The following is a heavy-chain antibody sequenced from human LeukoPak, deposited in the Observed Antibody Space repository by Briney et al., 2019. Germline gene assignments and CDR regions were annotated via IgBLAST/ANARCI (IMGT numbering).Heavy chain of an antibody. V-gene: IGHV4-34*01. Sequence: KPSETLSLTCAVYGGSFSGYYWSWIRQPPGKGLEWIGEINHSGSTNYNPSLKSRVTISVDTSKNQFSLKLSSVTAADTAVYYCAREAVSVRGYSGYEDSYYYYMDVWGKGTTVTISS. J-gene: IGHJ6*03. CDR3: AREAVSVRGYSGYEDSYYYYMDV. CDR1: GGSFSGYY. D-gene: IGHD5-12*01. CDR2: INHSGST.